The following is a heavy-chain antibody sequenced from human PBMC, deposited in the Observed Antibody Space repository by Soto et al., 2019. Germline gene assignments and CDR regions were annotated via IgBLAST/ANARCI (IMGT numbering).Heavy chain of an antibody. D-gene: IGHD4-17*01. Sequence: QVQLVESGGGVVQPGRSLRLSCAASGVTFSSYAMHWVRQAPGKALVSVAVISYDGSNKYYADSVKCRFTISRDNDKNKLYLQMNSLRAEDTAVYYCARDQTPYGDYPVDYWGHGTLDAV. J-gene: IGHJ4*01. V-gene: IGHV3-30-3*01. CDR3: ARDQTPYGDYPVDY. CDR2: ISYDGSNK. CDR1: GVTFSSYA.